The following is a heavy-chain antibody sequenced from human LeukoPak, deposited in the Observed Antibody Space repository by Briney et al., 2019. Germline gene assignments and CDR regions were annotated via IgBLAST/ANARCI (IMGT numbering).Heavy chain of an antibody. CDR3: ARWNTVVTSLDY. D-gene: IGHD4-23*01. J-gene: IGHJ4*02. V-gene: IGHV4-59*08. CDR1: GGSISSYY. Sequence: SETLSLTCTVSGGSISSYYWSWIRQPPGKGLEWIGYIYYSGSTNYNPSLKSRVTISVDTSKNQFSLRLSSVTAVDTAVYYCARWNTVVTSLDYWGQGTLVTVSS. CDR2: IYYSGST.